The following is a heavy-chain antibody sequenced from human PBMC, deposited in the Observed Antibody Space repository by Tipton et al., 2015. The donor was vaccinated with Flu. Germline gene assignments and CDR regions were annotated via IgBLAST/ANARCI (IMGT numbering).Heavy chain of an antibody. Sequence: RSLRLSCAASGFTFSSYAMHWVRQAPGKGLEWVAVISYDGSNKYYADSVKGRFTISRDNSKNTLYLQMNSLRAEDTAVYYCARSAGDDFWSGYLYYYYYYGMDVWDQGP. J-gene: IGHJ6*02. CDR3: ARSAGDDFWSGYLYYYYYYGMDV. V-gene: IGHV3-30*01. CDR1: GFTFSSYA. CDR2: ISYDGSNK. D-gene: IGHD3-3*01.